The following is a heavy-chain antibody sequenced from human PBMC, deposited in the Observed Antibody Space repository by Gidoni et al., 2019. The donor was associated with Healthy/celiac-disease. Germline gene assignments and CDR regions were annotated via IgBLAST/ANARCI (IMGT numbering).Heavy chain of an antibody. V-gene: IGHV5-51*03. CDR2: IYPGDSDT. D-gene: IGHD2-2*01. CDR3: ARKIYCSSTSCYGGWAFDI. J-gene: IGHJ3*02. Sequence: EVQLVQSGAEVKKPGESLKISCKGSGYSFTSYLICWVRQMPGKGLEWMGIIYPGDSDTRYSPSFQGQVTISADKSISTAYLQWSSLKASDTAMYYCARKIYCSSTSCYGGWAFDIWGQGTMVTVSS. CDR1: GYSFTSYL.